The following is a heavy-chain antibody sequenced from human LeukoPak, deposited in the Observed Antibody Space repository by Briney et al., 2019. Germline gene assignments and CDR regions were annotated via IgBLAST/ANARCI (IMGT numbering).Heavy chain of an antibody. CDR1: GFTVSSNY. Sequence: GGSLRLSCAASGFTVSSNYMSWVRQAPGKGLEWVSLIYRGGSTYYADSVKGRFTISRDNSKNTLYLQVNSLRVEDTAVYYCARHRGYTYGAYDYWGQGTLVTVSS. V-gene: IGHV3-53*01. J-gene: IGHJ4*02. CDR3: ARHRGYTYGAYDY. D-gene: IGHD5-18*01. CDR2: IYRGGST.